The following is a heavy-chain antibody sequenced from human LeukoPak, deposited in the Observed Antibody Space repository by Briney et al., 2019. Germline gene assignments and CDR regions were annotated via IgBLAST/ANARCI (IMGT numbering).Heavy chain of an antibody. V-gene: IGHV3-48*01. CDR3: AKNTWKSSDSGRGRMDV. J-gene: IGHJ6*02. CDR1: GFSFSHYS. Sequence: GGSLRLSCAASGFSFSHYSMTWARLASGKGLEWISYIGVGGRPTNYADSVKARFTISRDDAQNSLYLQMNSLRAEDTAVYYCAKNTWKSSDSGRGRMDVWGQGTTVTVSS. D-gene: IGHD3-10*01. CDR2: IGVGGRPT.